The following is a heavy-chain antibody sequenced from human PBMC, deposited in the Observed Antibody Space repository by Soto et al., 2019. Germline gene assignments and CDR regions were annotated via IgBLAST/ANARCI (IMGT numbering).Heavy chain of an antibody. V-gene: IGHV4-39*01. J-gene: IGHJ4*02. CDR3: ARHGPGRSYSDY. Sequence: QLQLQESGPGLVKPSETLSLTCTVSGGSISSSSYYWGWIRQLPGKGLEWIGSIYYSGSTYYNPPLKRRVTIAVDTSKNQFSLKLSSVTAADTAVYYCARHGPGRSYSDYWGQGTLVTVSS. CDR1: GGSISSSSYY. D-gene: IGHD1-26*01. CDR2: IYYSGST.